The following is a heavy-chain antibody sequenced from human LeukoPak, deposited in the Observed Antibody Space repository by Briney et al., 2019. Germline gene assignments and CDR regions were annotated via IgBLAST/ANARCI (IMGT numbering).Heavy chain of an antibody. CDR2: ISSRGSTI. J-gene: IGHJ4*02. D-gene: IGHD3-22*01. Sequence: GGSLRLSCAASGFTFSDYYMSWIRQAPGKGLEWVSYISSRGSTIYYADSVKGRFTISRDNAKNSLYLQMNSLRAEDTAVYYCSTTYYYDSSEGYWGQGTLVTVSS. CDR1: GFTFSDYY. CDR3: STTYYYDSSEGY. V-gene: IGHV3-11*01.